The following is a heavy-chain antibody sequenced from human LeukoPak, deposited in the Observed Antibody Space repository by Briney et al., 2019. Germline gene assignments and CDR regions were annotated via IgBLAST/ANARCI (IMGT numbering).Heavy chain of an antibody. Sequence: ASVKVSCKASGYTFTGYYMHWVRQAPGQGLEWMGWINPNSSGTNYAQKFQGRVTMTRDTSISTAYMELSRLRSDDTAVYYCARAYSGYDLGGAKGYWGQGTLVTVSS. CDR3: ARAYSGYDLGGAKGY. D-gene: IGHD5-12*01. CDR2: INPNSSGT. J-gene: IGHJ4*02. CDR1: GYTFTGYY. V-gene: IGHV1-2*02.